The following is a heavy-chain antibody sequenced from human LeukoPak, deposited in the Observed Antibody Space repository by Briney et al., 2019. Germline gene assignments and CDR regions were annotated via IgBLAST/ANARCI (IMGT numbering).Heavy chain of an antibody. J-gene: IGHJ5*02. CDR2: IYDSGST. D-gene: IGHD3-22*01. V-gene: IGHV4-61*02. CDR3: ARTNYYDSVGSNWFDP. Sequence: PSQTLSLTCTVSGGSISIGGYYWSWIRQPAGKGLEWIGRIYDSGSTNYNPSFKNRFTISVDTSKNQFSLRLTSVTAADTAVYCARTNYYDSVGSNWFDPWGQGILVTVSS. CDR1: GGSISIGGYY.